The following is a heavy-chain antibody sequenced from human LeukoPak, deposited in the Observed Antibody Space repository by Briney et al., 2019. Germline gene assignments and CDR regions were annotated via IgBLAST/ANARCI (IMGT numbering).Heavy chain of an antibody. CDR1: GFTFSSHW. Sequence: PGGSLRLSCAASGFTFSSHWMHWVRQAPGKGLVWVSRINTVGGGTSYADSVKGRFTISRDNAKNTLYLQLNSLRAEDTAVYYCVRGRLAAGYTLDYWGQGTLVTVSS. J-gene: IGHJ4*02. D-gene: IGHD3-9*01. V-gene: IGHV3-74*01. CDR2: INTVGGGT. CDR3: VRGRLAAGYTLDY.